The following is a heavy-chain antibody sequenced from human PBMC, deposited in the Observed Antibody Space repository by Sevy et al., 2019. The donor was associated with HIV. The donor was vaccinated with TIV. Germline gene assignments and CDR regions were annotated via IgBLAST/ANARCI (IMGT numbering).Heavy chain of an antibody. CDR1: GYFFTGYY. V-gene: IGHV1-2*06. CDR2: INPNSGGT. CDR3: ARGSGYSSGWWTFGY. D-gene: IGHD6-19*01. J-gene: IGHJ4*02. Sequence: ASVKVSCKASGYFFTGYYLHWVRQTPGQGLEWMGRINPNSGGTNYAQNFQGRVTMTRDTSISTAYMELSRLRSDDTAVYYCARGSGYSSGWWTFGYWGQGTLVSVSS.